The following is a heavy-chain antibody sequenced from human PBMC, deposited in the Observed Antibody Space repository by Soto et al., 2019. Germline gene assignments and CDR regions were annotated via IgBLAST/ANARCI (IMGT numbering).Heavy chain of an antibody. J-gene: IGHJ4*02. Sequence: QVLLQESGPGLVKPSQTLSLTCTVSGGSISSGGYFWSWIRQHPGKGLEWIGYIFYSGSTFYNPSPQSRVTTSVDTSKNQFSLKLTSVTAADTAVYYCARGDCSGGSCYYFDFWGQGTLVTVSS. CDR3: ARGDCSGGSCYYFDF. CDR2: IFYSGST. D-gene: IGHD2-15*01. V-gene: IGHV4-31*02. CDR1: GGSISSGGYF.